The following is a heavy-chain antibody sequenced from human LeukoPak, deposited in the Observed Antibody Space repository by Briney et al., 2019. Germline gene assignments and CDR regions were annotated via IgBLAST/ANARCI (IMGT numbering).Heavy chain of an antibody. D-gene: IGHD3-10*01. CDR2: IKSKTDGGTT. Sequence: ETLSLTCTVSGGSIRTYYWSWIREPPGKGLEWVGHIKSKTDGGTTDYAAPVKGRFTISRDDSKNTVHLQLNSLKTEDTAVYYCTTEGALLWFGDWGQGTLVTVSS. CDR1: GGSIRTYY. CDR3: TTEGALLWFGD. V-gene: IGHV3-15*01. J-gene: IGHJ4*02.